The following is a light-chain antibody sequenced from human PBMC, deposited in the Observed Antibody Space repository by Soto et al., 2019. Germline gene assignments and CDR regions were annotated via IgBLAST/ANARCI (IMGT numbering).Light chain of an antibody. CDR1: SSDVGGYNS. J-gene: IGLJ1*01. V-gene: IGLV2-8*01. CDR3: NSYAGSNIYV. Sequence: QSALTQPPSASGSPGQSVTISCTGTSSDVGGYNSVSWYQQHPGKAPKLIIYDVTKRPSGVPDRFSGSKSGNTASLTVSGLQAEDEADYYCNSYAGSNIYVFGPGTKLTFL. CDR2: DVT.